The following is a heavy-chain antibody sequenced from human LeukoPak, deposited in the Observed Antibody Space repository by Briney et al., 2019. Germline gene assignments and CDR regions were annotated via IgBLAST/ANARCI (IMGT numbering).Heavy chain of an antibody. D-gene: IGHD3-9*01. CDR3: ARHRIARYYDILTGAFDI. CDR1: GGSISSSSYY. V-gene: IGHV4-39*01. Sequence: SETLCLTCTVSGGSISSSSYYWGWIRQPPGKGLEWIGSIYYSGSTYYNPSLKSRVTISVDTSKNQLSLKLSSVTAADTAVYYCARHRIARYYDILTGAFDIWGQGTMVTVSS. CDR2: IYYSGST. J-gene: IGHJ3*02.